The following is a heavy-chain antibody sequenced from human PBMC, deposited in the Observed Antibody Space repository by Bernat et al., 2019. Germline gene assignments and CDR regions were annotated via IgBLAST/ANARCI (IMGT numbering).Heavy chain of an antibody. D-gene: IGHD3-3*01. J-gene: IGHJ4*02. CDR3: TTGSVEGG. CDR1: GFTFSNAW. CDR2: IKSNTDGGTT. Sequence: EVQLVESGGGLVKPGGSLRLSCAASGFTFSNAWMNWVRQAPGKGLEWVGRIKSNTDGGTTDHAAPVKGRFTISRDDSKNTLYLQMNSLKTEDTAVYYCTTGSVEGGWGQGTLVTVSS. V-gene: IGHV3-15*07.